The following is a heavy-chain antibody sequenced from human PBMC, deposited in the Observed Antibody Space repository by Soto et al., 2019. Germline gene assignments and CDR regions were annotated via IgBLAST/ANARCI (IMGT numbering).Heavy chain of an antibody. CDR3: AKVGGKSSGNVDY. D-gene: IGHD6-19*01. CDR1: GFTFSTFA. J-gene: IGHJ4*02. V-gene: IGHV3-23*01. CDR2: IRSSGDIT. Sequence: GGSLRLSCAASGFTFSTFAMSWVRQAPGKGLEWVSAIRSSGDITYYADSVKGRFTISRDNSKNTLFLQMNSLRAEDTAIYYCAKVGGKSSGNVDYWGQGTMVTVSS.